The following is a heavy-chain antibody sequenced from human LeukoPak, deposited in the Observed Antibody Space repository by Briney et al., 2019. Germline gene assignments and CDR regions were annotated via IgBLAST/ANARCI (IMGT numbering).Heavy chain of an antibody. J-gene: IGHJ4*02. Sequence: PSETLSLTCTVSGGSISSDGYYWSWIRQPPGKGLEWIGYIYHSGSTYYNPSLKSRVTISVDRPKNQFSLKLSSVTAADRAVYYCARDVLVRGVIENWGQGTQVTVSP. CDR3: ARDVLVRGVIEN. V-gene: IGHV4-30-2*01. CDR2: IYHSGST. D-gene: IGHD3-10*01. CDR1: GGSISSDGYY.